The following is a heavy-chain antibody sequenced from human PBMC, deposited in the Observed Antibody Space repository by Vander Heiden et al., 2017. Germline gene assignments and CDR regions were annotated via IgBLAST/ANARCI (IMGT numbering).Heavy chain of an antibody. D-gene: IGHD2-2*01. Sequence: EVQLLESGGGLVQPGGSLRLSCAASGFPFNTYAMSWVRQAPGKGLEWVSSISASGGPTYYADSVRGRFTISRDNSKNTLYLQMNSLRVEDTAVYYCAKAGCSSTTCYGNVWGQGTMVTVSS. CDR3: AKAGCSSTTCYGNV. CDR1: GFPFNTYA. J-gene: IGHJ3*01. CDR2: ISASGGPT. V-gene: IGHV3-23*01.